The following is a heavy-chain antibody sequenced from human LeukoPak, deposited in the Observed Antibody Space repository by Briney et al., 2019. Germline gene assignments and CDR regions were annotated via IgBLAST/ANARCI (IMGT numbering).Heavy chain of an antibody. J-gene: IGHJ6*03. D-gene: IGHD6-13*01. V-gene: IGHV4-61*02. CDR1: GGSISSGSYY. CDR3: ARTPYSSSPLYYYYYMDV. Sequence: SETLSLTCTVSGGSISSGSYYWRWIRQPAGKGLEWIGRIYTSGSTNYNHSLKSRVTISVDTSKNQFSLKLSSVTAADTAVYYCARTPYSSSPLYYYYYMDVWGKGTTVTVSS. CDR2: IYTSGST.